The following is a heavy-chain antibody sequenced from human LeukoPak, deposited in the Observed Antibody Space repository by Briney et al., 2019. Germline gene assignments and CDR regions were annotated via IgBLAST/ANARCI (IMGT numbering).Heavy chain of an antibody. CDR3: ARALKSDSDSANEYYEYFHH. D-gene: IGHD3-22*01. CDR1: GFTVSTNS. CDR2: IYDGGST. Sequence: GGSLRLSCAASGFTVSTNSMSWVRQAPGKGLEWVSVIYDGGSTYHTDSVKGRFSISRDNSKNTVHLQMNSLRAEDTAVYYCARALKSDSDSANEYYEYFHHWGQGTLVTVSS. V-gene: IGHV3-66*01. J-gene: IGHJ1*01.